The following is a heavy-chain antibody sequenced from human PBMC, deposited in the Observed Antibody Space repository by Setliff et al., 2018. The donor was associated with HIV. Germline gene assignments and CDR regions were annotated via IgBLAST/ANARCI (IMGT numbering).Heavy chain of an antibody. CDR1: GGSINSYY. Sequence: SETLSLTCTVSGGSINSYYWSWIRQPAGKGLEWIGRIYSSGSTNYNPSLKSRVTMSVDTSKNQISLKLSSVTAADTAMYHCARRMAAGTFDYWGQGTLVTVSS. V-gene: IGHV4-4*07. CDR3: ARRMAAGTFDY. D-gene: IGHD6-13*01. J-gene: IGHJ4*02. CDR2: IYSSGST.